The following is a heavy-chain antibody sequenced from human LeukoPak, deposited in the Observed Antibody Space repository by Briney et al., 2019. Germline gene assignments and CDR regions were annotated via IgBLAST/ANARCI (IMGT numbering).Heavy chain of an antibody. CDR3: ARGHYFGMDV. Sequence: GGSLRLSCAASGFSFSSHWMHWVRQAAGKGLVWVSCINNDGSITSYADSVKGRFTMSRDNAKNTLYLQMNSLRAEDTAVYYCARGHYFGMDVWGQGTTVTVSS. J-gene: IGHJ6*02. CDR1: GFSFSSHW. V-gene: IGHV3-74*01. CDR2: INNDGSIT.